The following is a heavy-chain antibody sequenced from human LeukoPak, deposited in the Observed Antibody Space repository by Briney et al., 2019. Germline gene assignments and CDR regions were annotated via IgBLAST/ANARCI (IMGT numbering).Heavy chain of an antibody. CDR1: GFTVSSNY. D-gene: IGHD5-24*01. CDR3: AKDLGSRDGYNTFDY. CDR2: IYSGGST. Sequence: GGSLRLSCAASGFTVSSNYMSWVRQAPGKGLEWVSVIYSGGSTYYADSVKGRFTISRDNSKNTLYLQMNSLRAEDTAVYYCAKDLGSRDGYNTFDYWGQGTLVTVSS. V-gene: IGHV3-53*01. J-gene: IGHJ4*02.